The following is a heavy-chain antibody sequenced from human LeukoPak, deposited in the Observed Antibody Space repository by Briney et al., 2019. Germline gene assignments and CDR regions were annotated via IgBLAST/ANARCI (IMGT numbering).Heavy chain of an antibody. D-gene: IGHD3-22*01. CDR1: GYTFTSYD. V-gene: IGHV1-8*01. J-gene: IGHJ3*02. Sequence: ASVKVSCKASGYTFTSYDINWVRQATGQGLEWMGWMNPNSGNTGYAQKFQGRVTITRNTSISTAYMELSSLRSEDTAVYYCARRQYYYDSSGYSGDAFDIWGQGTMVTVSS. CDR2: MNPNSGNT. CDR3: ARRQYYYDSSGYSGDAFDI.